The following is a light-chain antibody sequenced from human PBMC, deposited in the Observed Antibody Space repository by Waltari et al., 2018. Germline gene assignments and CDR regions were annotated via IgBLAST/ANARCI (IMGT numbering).Light chain of an antibody. J-gene: IGKJ2*01. Sequence: DIVMTQSPDSLAVSLGERATINCKSRQSVLYSSNNKNYLACYQQKPGQPPKLLIYWASTRGSWVPDRCSGSGCGTDFSLTISSLQAEDVAVYYCQQYYSTPPYTFGQGTKLEIK. CDR1: QSVLYSSNNKNY. CDR3: QQYYSTPPYT. CDR2: WAS. V-gene: IGKV4-1*01.